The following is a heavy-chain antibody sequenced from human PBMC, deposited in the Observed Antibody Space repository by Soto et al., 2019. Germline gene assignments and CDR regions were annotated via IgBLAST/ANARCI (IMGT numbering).Heavy chain of an antibody. D-gene: IGHD1-26*01. CDR3: ARDQFVGATEEGFFDY. CDR2: IIPIFGTA. CDR1: GGTFSSYA. V-gene: IGHV1-69*01. J-gene: IGHJ4*02. Sequence: QVQLVQSGAEVKKPGSSVKVSCKASGGTFSSYAISWVRQAPGQGLEWMGGIIPIFGTANYAQKFQGRVTITADEYTSTAYMELSSRRSEDTAVYYCARDQFVGATEEGFFDYWGQGTLVTVSS.